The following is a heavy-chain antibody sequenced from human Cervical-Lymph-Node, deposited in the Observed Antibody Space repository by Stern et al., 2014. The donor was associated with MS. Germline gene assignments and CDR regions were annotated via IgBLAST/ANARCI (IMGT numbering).Heavy chain of an antibody. D-gene: IGHD5-24*01. J-gene: IGHJ4*02. V-gene: IGHV4-59*01. Sequence: VQLVESGPGLVKPSETLSLTCPLSGGSISGYDRSWIRQPPGKGPEWIGHIYYSGSTNYLPSLKSRVSISIDTPKNQFSLKLSSVTAADTAVYYCARSRDAYSPLAYWGQGALVTVSS. CDR3: ARSRDAYSPLAY. CDR2: IYYSGST. CDR1: GGSISGYD.